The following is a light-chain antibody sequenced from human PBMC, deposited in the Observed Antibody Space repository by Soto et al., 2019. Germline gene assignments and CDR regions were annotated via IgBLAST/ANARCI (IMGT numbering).Light chain of an antibody. V-gene: IGLV1-44*01. CDR2: SNN. Sequence: QAVPTQPPSASGTPGQRVTMSCCGSSSNIGSTTVNCYQQLPGTAPKLLIYSNNQRPSGVTDRFSGSKSGTSASLAISGLQSEDEADYYCAAWDDSLNGVVFGGGTKLTVL. J-gene: IGLJ2*01. CDR3: AAWDDSLNGVV. CDR1: SSNIGSTT.